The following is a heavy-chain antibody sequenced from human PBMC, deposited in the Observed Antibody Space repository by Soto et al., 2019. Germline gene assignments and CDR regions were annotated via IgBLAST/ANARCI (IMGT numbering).Heavy chain of an antibody. D-gene: IGHD6-19*01. CDR3: ARVWTRGTGWVAFDI. J-gene: IGHJ3*02. V-gene: IGHV1-18*01. CDR2: ISAYNGNT. Sequence: QVQLVQSGAEVKKPGASVKVSCKASGYTFTSYGISWVRQAPGQGLEWMGWISAYNGNTNYAQKLQGRVTATTETSTSTAYMELRSLSPDDTAVYCCARVWTRGTGWVAFDIWGQGTMVTVSS. CDR1: GYTFTSYG.